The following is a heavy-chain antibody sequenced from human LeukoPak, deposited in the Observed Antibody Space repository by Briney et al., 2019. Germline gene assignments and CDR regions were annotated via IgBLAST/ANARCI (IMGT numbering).Heavy chain of an antibody. V-gene: IGHV4-4*07. D-gene: IGHD3-3*01. CDR1: GGSISSYY. CDR3: ARGPRNDFWSGYLAHNWFDP. CDR2: IYTSGST. Sequence: PSETLSLTCTVSGGSISSYYWSWIRQPAGKGLEWIGRIYTSGSTNYNPSLKSRVTMSVDTSKNQFSLKLSSVTAADTAVYYCARGPRNDFWSGYLAHNWFDPWGQGTLVTVSS. J-gene: IGHJ5*02.